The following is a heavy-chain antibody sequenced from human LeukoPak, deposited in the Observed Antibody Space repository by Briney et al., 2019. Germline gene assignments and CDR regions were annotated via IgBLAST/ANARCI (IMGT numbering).Heavy chain of an antibody. CDR1: GFTFNTYT. V-gene: IGHV3-48*01. Sequence: GGSLRLSCAASGFTFNTYTMNWVRQAPGKGLEWVSYISASSGIIDYADSVRGRFTISRDNAKNSLYLQMNSLRAEDTAVYYCTTIVVPAAGDDYWGQGTLVTVSS. CDR2: ISASSGII. CDR3: TTIVVPAAGDDY. J-gene: IGHJ4*02. D-gene: IGHD2-2*01.